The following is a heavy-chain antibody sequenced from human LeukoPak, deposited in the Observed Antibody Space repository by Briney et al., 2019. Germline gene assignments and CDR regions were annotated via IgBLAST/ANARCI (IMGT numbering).Heavy chain of an antibody. CDR3: AREGLQMMTTVTMGVDY. Sequence: PGGSLRPSCAASGFTFSSYAMHWVRQAPGKGLEWVAVISYDGSNKYYADSVKGRFTISRDNSKNTLYLQMNSLRAEDTAVYYCAREGLQMMTTVTMGVDYWGQGTLVTVSS. CDR2: ISYDGSNK. J-gene: IGHJ4*02. D-gene: IGHD4-17*01. V-gene: IGHV3-30-3*01. CDR1: GFTFSSYA.